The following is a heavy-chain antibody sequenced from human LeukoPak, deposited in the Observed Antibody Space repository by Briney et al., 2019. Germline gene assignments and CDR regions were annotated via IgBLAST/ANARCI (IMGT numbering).Heavy chain of an antibody. CDR1: GDSISSSHW. V-gene: IGHV4-4*02. J-gene: IGHJ4*02. CDR3: VREEMPGKFDY. Sequence: SETLSLTCAVSGDSISSSHWLSWVRQSPGKGLEWIGEIYHSGNTNYNPSLKSRVAITLDKSNNQFSLRLTSVTAADTAIYFCVREEMPGKFDYWGQGTLVTVSS. D-gene: IGHD1-26*01. CDR2: IYHSGNT.